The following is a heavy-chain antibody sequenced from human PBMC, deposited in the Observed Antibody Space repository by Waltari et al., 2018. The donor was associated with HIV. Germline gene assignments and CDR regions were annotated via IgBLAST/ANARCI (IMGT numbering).Heavy chain of an antibody. CDR2: ISGSGYST. J-gene: IGHJ6*02. V-gene: IGHV3-23*01. D-gene: IGHD6-13*01. CDR1: GLSVSQHA. CDR3: VKEHQYSHTWYSFYGMDV. Sequence: VQLLESGGGLVQPGGSLRLSCAASGLSVSQHAVTWGRQAPGKGLEWVAAISGSGYSTYYAESVKGRFTISRDNSKNKLYLQMNSLRAEDTAVYFCVKEHQYSHTWYSFYGMDVWGQGTTVTVSS.